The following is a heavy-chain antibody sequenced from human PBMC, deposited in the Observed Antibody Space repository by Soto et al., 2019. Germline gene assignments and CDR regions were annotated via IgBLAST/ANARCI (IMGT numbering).Heavy chain of an antibody. D-gene: IGHD6-13*01. CDR1: GFTFSSYA. Sequence: GGSLRLSCAASGFTFSSYAISWVRQAPGKGLEWVSAISVSGGSTYYADSVKGRFTISRDNSKNTLYLQMNSLRAEDTAVYYCAKVDSSSWYYYYGMDVWGQGTTVTVSS. CDR3: AKVDSSSWYYYYGMDV. CDR2: ISVSGGST. V-gene: IGHV3-23*01. J-gene: IGHJ6*02.